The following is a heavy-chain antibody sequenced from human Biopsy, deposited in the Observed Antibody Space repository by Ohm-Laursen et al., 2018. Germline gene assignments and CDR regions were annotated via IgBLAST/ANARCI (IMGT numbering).Heavy chain of an antibody. Sequence: SETLSLTCNVSGDSISIYYWSWIRQPPGKGLEWIGNFYYSGSTSYNPSLKSRVTMSVNTSKKQFSLRLSSVTAADTAVYYCASAGYNPDWNFDLWGRGTRVTVSS. J-gene: IGHJ2*01. CDR2: FYYSGST. CDR1: GDSISIYY. V-gene: IGHV4-59*12. D-gene: IGHD5-24*01. CDR3: ASAGYNPDWNFDL.